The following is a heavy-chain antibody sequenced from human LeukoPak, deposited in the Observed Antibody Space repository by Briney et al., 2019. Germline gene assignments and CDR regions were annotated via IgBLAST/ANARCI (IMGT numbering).Heavy chain of an antibody. D-gene: IGHD3-16*01. Sequence: PSETLSLTCTVSGGSISSSSYYWGWIRQPPGKGLEWIGSIYYSGSTYYNPSLKSRVTISVDTSKNQFSLKLSSVTAADTAVYYCAREPHQAYLDYWGQGTLVTVSS. J-gene: IGHJ4*02. CDR2: IYYSGST. V-gene: IGHV4-39*02. CDR3: AREPHQAYLDY. CDR1: GGSISSSSYY.